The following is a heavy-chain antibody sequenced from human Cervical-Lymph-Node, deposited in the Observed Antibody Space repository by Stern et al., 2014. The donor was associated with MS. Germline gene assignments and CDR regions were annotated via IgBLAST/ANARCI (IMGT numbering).Heavy chain of an antibody. V-gene: IGHV3-9*01. CDR3: AKSTMIVVVTGSFDY. D-gene: IGHD3-22*01. Sequence: EVQLEESGGGLVQPGRSLRLSCAASGFTFDDYAMHWVRQAPGKGLEWVSGLSWNSGSIGYVDSVEGRFTISRDNAKNSLYLQMNSLRAEDTALYYCAKSTMIVVVTGSFDYWGQGTLVTVSS. J-gene: IGHJ4*02. CDR2: LSWNSGSI. CDR1: GFTFDDYA.